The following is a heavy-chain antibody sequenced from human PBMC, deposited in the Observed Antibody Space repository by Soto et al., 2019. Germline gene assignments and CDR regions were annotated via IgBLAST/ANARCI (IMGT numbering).Heavy chain of an antibody. CDR1: GYTFTGYY. V-gene: IGHV1-2*02. CDR2: NNPNSGGT. D-gene: IGHD2-2*01. J-gene: IGHJ4*02. Sequence: ASVKVSCKASGYTFTGYYMHWVRQAPGQGLEWMGWNNPNSGGTNYAQKFQGRVTMTRDTSISTAYMELSRLRSDDTAVYYCARGGRVVVVVPAAHFYWGQGTLVTVSS. CDR3: ARGGRVVVVVPAAHFY.